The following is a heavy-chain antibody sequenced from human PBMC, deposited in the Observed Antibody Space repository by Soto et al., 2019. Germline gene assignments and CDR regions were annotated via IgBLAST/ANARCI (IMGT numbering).Heavy chain of an antibody. V-gene: IGHV3-21*01. CDR2: ISSSSSYI. D-gene: IGHD1-20*01. CDR3: ARGGNWNGLLLYYFDY. Sequence: GGSLRLSCAASGFTFSSYSMNWVRQAPGKGLEWVSSISSSSSYIYYADSVKGRFTISRDNAKNSLYLQMNSLRAEDTAVYYCARGGNWNGLLLYYFDYWGQGTLVTVSS. J-gene: IGHJ4*02. CDR1: GFTFSSYS.